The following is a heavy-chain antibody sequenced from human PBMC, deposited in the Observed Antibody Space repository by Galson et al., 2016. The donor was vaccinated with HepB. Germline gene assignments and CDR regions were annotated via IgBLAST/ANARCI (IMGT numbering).Heavy chain of an antibody. Sequence: SLRLSCAASGFTFSSYTMNWVRQAPGKGLEWISSISSSSSSIYYADSVEGRFTVSRDNAKNSLFLQMNTLRAEDTAVYYCASPRGRLVMPPDYWGQGTLVTVSS. CDR3: ASPRGRLVMPPDY. V-gene: IGHV3-21*01. J-gene: IGHJ4*02. CDR2: ISSSSSSI. CDR1: GFTFSSYT. D-gene: IGHD6-6*01.